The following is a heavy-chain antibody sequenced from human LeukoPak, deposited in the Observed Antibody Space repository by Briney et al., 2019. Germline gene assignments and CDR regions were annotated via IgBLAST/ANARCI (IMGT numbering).Heavy chain of an antibody. J-gene: IGHJ4*02. Sequence: PGGSLSLSCATSGFTFSSYGMYWVRQAPGKGLEWLAFIRYDGINKYYADSVKGRFTISRDNSKNTLYLQMNGLRAEDTAVYYCAKDSLTGTGPYYFDCWGQGTLVTVSS. V-gene: IGHV3-30*02. CDR2: IRYDGINK. CDR3: AKDSLTGTGPYYFDC. CDR1: GFTFSSYG. D-gene: IGHD3-9*01.